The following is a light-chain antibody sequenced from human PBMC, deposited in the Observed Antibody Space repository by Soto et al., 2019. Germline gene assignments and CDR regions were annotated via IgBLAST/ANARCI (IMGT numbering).Light chain of an antibody. Sequence: DIQMTQSRSAMSASLGDRVTITCRASQGISNSLAWFQQKPGKVPKRLIYGASTLQSGAPSRCTGTASGAAFTLPISTLPPADFATYYSPPYNSYPFNFGGGTK. CDR1: QGISNS. CDR2: GAS. J-gene: IGKJ4*01. CDR3: PPYNSYPFN. V-gene: IGKV1-17*03.